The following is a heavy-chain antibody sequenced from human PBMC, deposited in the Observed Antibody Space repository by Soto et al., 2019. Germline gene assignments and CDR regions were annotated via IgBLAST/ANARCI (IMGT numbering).Heavy chain of an antibody. V-gene: IGHV3-64*01. CDR1: GFTFSSYD. CDR2: ISSNGGTT. CDR3: VRRVSGNYDY. Sequence: EVPLAESGGGMVQPGGSLRLSCVASGFTFSSYDMHWVRQAPGKGLEYVSSISSNGGTTYYGNSVKGRFTISRDNSKNTLYHQMGSLRAEDMAVYYCVRRVSGNYDYWGQGTLVTVSS. D-gene: IGHD1-7*01. J-gene: IGHJ4*02.